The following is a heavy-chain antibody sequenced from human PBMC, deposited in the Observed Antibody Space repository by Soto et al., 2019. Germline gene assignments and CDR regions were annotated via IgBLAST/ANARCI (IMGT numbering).Heavy chain of an antibody. V-gene: IGHV3-53*01. D-gene: IGHD3-10*01. CDR1: GFAVSSNY. Sequence: EVQLVESGGGLIQPGGSLRLSCVASGFAVSSNYLRWVRQAPGKGLEWVSVIYSGGATYYADSVKDRFTISRDDSKNTVYLHRSSLRAEDTAVYYCAGLNYYGSDGYYNAFEYWGQGTVVSVSS. CDR2: IYSGGAT. J-gene: IGHJ4*02. CDR3: AGLNYYGSDGYYNAFEY.